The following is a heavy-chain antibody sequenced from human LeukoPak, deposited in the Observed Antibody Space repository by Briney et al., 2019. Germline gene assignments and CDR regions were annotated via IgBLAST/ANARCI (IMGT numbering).Heavy chain of an antibody. V-gene: IGHV1-69*06. CDR1: GGTFSSYA. D-gene: IGHD2-2*01. J-gene: IGHJ5*02. CDR3: ARGDCSSTSCYASWFDP. CDR2: IIPIFGTA. Sequence: ASVKVSCKASGGTFSSYAISWVRQAPGQGLEWMGGIIPIFGTANYAQKFQGRVTITADKSTSTAYMELSSLRSEDTAVYYCARGDCSSTSCYASWFDPWGQGTLVIVSS.